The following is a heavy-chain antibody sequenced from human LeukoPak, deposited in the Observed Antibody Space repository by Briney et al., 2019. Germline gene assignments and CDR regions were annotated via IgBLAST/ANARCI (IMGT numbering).Heavy chain of an antibody. Sequence: GGSLRLSCAASGFTFSSYAMHWVRQAPGKGLEWVAVISYDGSNKYYADSVKGRFTISRDNSKNTLYLQMNSLRAEDTAVYYCARLDGSGSYDYWGQGTLVTVSS. CDR3: ARLDGSGSYDY. J-gene: IGHJ4*02. D-gene: IGHD3-10*01. V-gene: IGHV3-30*14. CDR1: GFTFSSYA. CDR2: ISYDGSNK.